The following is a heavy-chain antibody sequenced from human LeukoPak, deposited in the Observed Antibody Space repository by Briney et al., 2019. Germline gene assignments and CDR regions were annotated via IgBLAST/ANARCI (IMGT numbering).Heavy chain of an antibody. CDR3: ARGYCSSTSCYLFDY. J-gene: IGHJ4*02. CDR1: GYTFTGYY. D-gene: IGHD2-2*01. Sequence: VASVKVSCKASGYTFTGYYMHWVRQAPGQGLEWMGWINPNSGGTNYAQKFQGRVTMTRDTSISTAYMELSRLRSDDTAVYCCARGYCSSTSCYLFDYWGQGTLVTVSS. CDR2: INPNSGGT. V-gene: IGHV1-2*02.